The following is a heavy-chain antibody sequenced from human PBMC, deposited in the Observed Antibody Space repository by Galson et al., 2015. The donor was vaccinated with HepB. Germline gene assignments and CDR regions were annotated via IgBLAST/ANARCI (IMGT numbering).Heavy chain of an antibody. CDR2: ISSSSSTI. Sequence: SLRLSCAASGFTFSSYSMNWVRQAPGKGLEWVSYISSSSSTIYYADSVKGRFTISRDNAKNSLYLRMNSLRAEDTAVYYCARDLTLVHFDYWGQGTLVTVSS. D-gene: IGHD6-13*01. CDR3: ARDLTLVHFDY. J-gene: IGHJ4*02. V-gene: IGHV3-48*01. CDR1: GFTFSSYS.